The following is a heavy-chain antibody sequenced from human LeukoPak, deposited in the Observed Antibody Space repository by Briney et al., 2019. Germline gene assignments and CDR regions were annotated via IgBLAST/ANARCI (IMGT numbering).Heavy chain of an antibody. D-gene: IGHD3-3*01. CDR3: ARHGPGSKVFGVLLPTSSYFDP. CDR1: GGSISSSSYY. CDR2: TYYSGTT. V-gene: IGHV4-39*01. Sequence: PSETLSLTCTVSGGSISSSSYYWGWIRQPPGKGLEWIGSTYYSGTTNYNPSLKSRATISIDTPANQFSLSLTSVTAADTAVYYCARHGPGSKVFGVLLPTSSYFDPWGQGVLVTVSS. J-gene: IGHJ5*02.